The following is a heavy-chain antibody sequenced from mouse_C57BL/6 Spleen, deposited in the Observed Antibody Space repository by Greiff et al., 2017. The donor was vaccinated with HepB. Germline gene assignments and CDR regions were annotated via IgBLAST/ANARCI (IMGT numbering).Heavy chain of an antibody. Sequence: EVQLQQSGPELVKPGASVKISCKASGYTFTDYYMNWVKQSHGKSLEWIGDINPNNGGTSYNQKFKGKATLTVDKSSSTAYMELRSLTSEDSAVYYCARGIGNYEAWFAYWGQGTLVTVSA. D-gene: IGHD2-1*01. CDR2: INPNNGGT. J-gene: IGHJ3*01. CDR1: GYTFTDYY. V-gene: IGHV1-26*01. CDR3: ARGIGNYEAWFAY.